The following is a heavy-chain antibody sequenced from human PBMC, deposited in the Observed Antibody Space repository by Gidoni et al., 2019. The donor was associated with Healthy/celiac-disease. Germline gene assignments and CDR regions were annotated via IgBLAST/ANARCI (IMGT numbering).Heavy chain of an antibody. D-gene: IGHD3-10*01. V-gene: IGHV1-69*01. CDR1: GGTFRSYA. J-gene: IGHJ4*02. CDR3: ARGCGSGSYTLADY. CDR2: IIPIFGTA. Sequence: QVQLVQSGAEVKKPGSSVKVSCKASGGTFRSYAISWVRQAPGPGLEWMGGIIPIFGTANYAQKFQGRVTITADESTSTAYMELSSLRSEDTAVYYCARGCGSGSYTLADYWGQGTLVTVSS.